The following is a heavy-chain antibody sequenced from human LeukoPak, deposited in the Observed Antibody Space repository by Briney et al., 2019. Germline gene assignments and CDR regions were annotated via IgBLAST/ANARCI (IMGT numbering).Heavy chain of an antibody. V-gene: IGHV3-23*01. CDR3: AKDRSSSSYYGMDV. CDR2: ISGGGGNT. Sequence: GGSLRLSCAASGFTFSSYGMSWVRQAPGKGLEWVSSISGGGGNTYSADSVKGRFTISRDNSKNTLYLQLNNLRAEDTAVYYCAKDRSSSSYYGMDVWGQRTTVTVSS. J-gene: IGHJ6*02. D-gene: IGHD6-6*01. CDR1: GFTFSSYG.